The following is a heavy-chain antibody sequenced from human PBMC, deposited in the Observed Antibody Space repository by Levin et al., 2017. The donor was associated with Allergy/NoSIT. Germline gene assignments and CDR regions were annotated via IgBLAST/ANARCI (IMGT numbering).Heavy chain of an antibody. CDR1: GGTFSSYT. V-gene: IGHV1-69*02. D-gene: IGHD3-22*01. CDR3: ARGGYYDSSGLLDAFDI. J-gene: IGHJ3*02. CDR2: IIPILGIA. Sequence: SVKVSCKASGGTFSSYTISWVRQAPGQGLEWMGRIIPILGIANYAQKFQGRVTITADKSTSTAYMELSSLRSEDTAVYYCARGGYYDSSGLLDAFDIWGQGTMVTVSS.